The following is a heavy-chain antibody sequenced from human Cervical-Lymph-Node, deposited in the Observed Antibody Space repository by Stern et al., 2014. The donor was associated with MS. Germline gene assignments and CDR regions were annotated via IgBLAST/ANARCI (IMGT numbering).Heavy chain of an antibody. V-gene: IGHV3-21*01. CDR1: GFTFSHYS. J-gene: IGHJ4*02. CDR3: ARARVGDYARSPHLDS. CDR2: ISNNSTHT. Sequence: EVQLVESGGGLVKPGGSLRLSCDASGFTFSHYSINWVRQAPGKGLEWSSSISNNSTHTYYADSVEGRFTISRDSAKDSVSLHMVSLRAEDTAVYYCARARVGDYARSPHLDSWGQGTLVTVSS. D-gene: IGHD4-17*01.